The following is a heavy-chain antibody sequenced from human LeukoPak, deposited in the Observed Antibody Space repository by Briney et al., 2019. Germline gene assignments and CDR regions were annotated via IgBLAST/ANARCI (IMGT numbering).Heavy chain of an antibody. D-gene: IGHD1-26*01. CDR1: GFTFSRYG. CDR2: ISGSGGGT. CDR3: AKDLGRYRNNFFDY. Sequence: GGSLRLSCAASGFTFSRYGVSWVRQAPDKGLEWVSTISGSGGGTYYADSVKGRFTISRDDSKNTLYLQMNSLRADDTAVYYCAKDLGRYRNNFFDYWGQGNLVTVSS. J-gene: IGHJ4*02. V-gene: IGHV3-23*01.